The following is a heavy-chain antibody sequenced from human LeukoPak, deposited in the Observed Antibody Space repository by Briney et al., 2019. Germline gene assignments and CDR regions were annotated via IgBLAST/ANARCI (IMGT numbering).Heavy chain of an antibody. J-gene: IGHJ4*02. Sequence: ASVKVSCKASGYTFSTYDITWVRQATGQGLEWMGWMNPNSGDTGYVQKFQGRVTMTRNTSITTAYMELSSLRSEDMAVYYCAXXXXXXXXXXXXGYRIYYFDYWGQGTLVTVSS. CDR1: GYTFSTYD. D-gene: IGHD3-16*02. CDR3: AXXXXXXXXXXXXGYRIYYFDY. V-gene: IGHV1-8*01. CDR2: MNPNSGDT.